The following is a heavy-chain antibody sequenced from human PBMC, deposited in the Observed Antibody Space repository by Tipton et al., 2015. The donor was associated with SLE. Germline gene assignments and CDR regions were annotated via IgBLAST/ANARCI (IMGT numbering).Heavy chain of an antibody. V-gene: IGHV4-34*01. Sequence: TLSLTCAVYGGSFSGYYWSWIRQPPGKGLEWIGEINHSGSTNYNPSLKSRVTISVDTSKNQFSLKLSSVTAADTAVYYCARHDRGIYSSSWYDYYYGMDVRGQGTTVTVSS. CDR3: ARHDRGIYSSSWYDYYYGMDV. J-gene: IGHJ6*02. CDR2: INHSGST. D-gene: IGHD6-13*01. CDR1: GGSFSGYY.